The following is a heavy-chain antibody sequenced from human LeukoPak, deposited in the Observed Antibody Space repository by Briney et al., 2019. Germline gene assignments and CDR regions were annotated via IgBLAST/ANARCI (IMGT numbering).Heavy chain of an antibody. CDR2: ISASGATI. CDR3: ARSINYSNYLLDS. V-gene: IGHV3-23*01. Sequence: GGSLRLSCAASGFNFRDYDTTWVRQAPGKGLEWVASISASGATINYADSVRGRFTIFRDNSNKVTYLRMNSLSAEDTAVYYCARSINYSNYLLDSWGQGTRVTVSS. J-gene: IGHJ4*02. CDR1: GFNFRDYD. D-gene: IGHD4-11*01.